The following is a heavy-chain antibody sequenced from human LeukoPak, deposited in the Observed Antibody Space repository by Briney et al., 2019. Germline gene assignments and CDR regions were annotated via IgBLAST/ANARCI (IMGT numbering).Heavy chain of an antibody. J-gene: IGHJ4*02. Sequence: SETLSLTCVASGASVSSSHWNWIRQFPGKGLEWIGCLSYTGKTDYNPSLTSRVTISPDTSKNQVSLKLKSVTAADTAIYYCSEGYFEPFDHWGQGTLVTVSS. CDR3: SEGYFEPFDH. D-gene: IGHD2/OR15-2a*01. CDR2: LSYTGKT. CDR1: GASVSSSH. V-gene: IGHV4-59*02.